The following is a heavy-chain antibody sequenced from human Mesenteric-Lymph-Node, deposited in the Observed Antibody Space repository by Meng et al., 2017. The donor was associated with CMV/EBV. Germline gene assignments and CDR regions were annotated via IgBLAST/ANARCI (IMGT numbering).Heavy chain of an antibody. CDR3: ARVDFVMVPAADPRRPLPH. CDR1: GFTFSDFY. D-gene: IGHD2-2*01. CDR2: IYSDSTYI. Sequence: GGSLRLSCAASGFTFSDFYMSWIRQAPGKGLEWVSSIYSDSTYIYYADSVKGRFTLSRDNAKNSVYLQMNSLRAEDTGVYYCARVDFVMVPAADPRRPLPHWGQGTLVTVSS. V-gene: IGHV3-21*01. J-gene: IGHJ4*02.